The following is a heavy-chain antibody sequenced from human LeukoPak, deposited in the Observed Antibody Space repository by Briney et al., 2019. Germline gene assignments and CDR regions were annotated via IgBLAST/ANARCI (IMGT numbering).Heavy chain of an antibody. V-gene: IGHV3-7*01. CDR1: GFTLSSYW. D-gene: IGHD1-26*01. CDR2: IKQDGSEK. J-gene: IGHJ4*02. Sequence: QTGGSLRLSCAASGFTLSSYWMSWVRQAPGKGLEWVANIKQDGSEKYYVDSVKGRFTISRDNAKNSLYLQMNSLRAEDTAVYYCARDRVNFEWELPLDYWGQGTLVTVSS. CDR3: ARDRVNFEWELPLDY.